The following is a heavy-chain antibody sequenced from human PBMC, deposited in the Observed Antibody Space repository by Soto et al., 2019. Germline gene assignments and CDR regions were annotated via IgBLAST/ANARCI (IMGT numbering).Heavy chain of an antibody. Sequence: QVQLVQSGAEVKKPGSSVKVSCKASGGTFSSYTISWVRQAPGQGLEWMGRIIPILGIANYAQKFQGRVTITADKSTSTAYMELSSLRSEDTGVYYCARDLRRFGYGMDVWGQGTTVTVSS. CDR3: ARDLRRFGYGMDV. D-gene: IGHD3-10*01. J-gene: IGHJ6*02. CDR2: IIPILGIA. V-gene: IGHV1-69*08. CDR1: GGTFSSYT.